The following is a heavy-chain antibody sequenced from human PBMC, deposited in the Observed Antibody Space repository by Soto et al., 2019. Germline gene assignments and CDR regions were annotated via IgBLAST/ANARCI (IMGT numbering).Heavy chain of an antibody. CDR2: ISAYNGNT. Sequence: GASVKVSCKASGYTFTSYGISWVRQAPGQGLEWMGWISAYNGNTNYAQKLQGRVTMTTDTSTSTAYMELRSLRSDDTAVYYCAGDRVIVVTATIYGDMDYYGMDVWGQGTTVTVSS. V-gene: IGHV1-18*01. D-gene: IGHD2-21*02. CDR3: AGDRVIVVTATIYGDMDYYGMDV. J-gene: IGHJ6*02. CDR1: GYTFTSYG.